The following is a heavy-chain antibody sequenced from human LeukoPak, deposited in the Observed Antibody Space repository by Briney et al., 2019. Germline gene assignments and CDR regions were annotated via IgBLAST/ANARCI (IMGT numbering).Heavy chain of an antibody. CDR1: GFTFSSYA. V-gene: IGHV3-23*01. J-gene: IGHJ4*02. CDR2: ISGIGGST. CDR3: AKDHPLLWFGELLS. Sequence: GGSLRLSCAASGFTFSSYAMSWVRQAPGKGLEWVSAISGIGGSTYYADSVKGRFTISRDNSKNTLYLQMNGLRAEDTAVYYCAKDHPLLWFGELLSWGQGTLVTVSS. D-gene: IGHD3-10*01.